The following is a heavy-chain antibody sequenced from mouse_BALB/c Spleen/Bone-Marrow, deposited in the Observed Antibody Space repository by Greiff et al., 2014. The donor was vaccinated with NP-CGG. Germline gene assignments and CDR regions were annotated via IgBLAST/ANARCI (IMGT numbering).Heavy chain of an antibody. Sequence: QVQLQQPGPELVKPGASVKISCKASGYAFSSSWMNWVKQRPGQGLEWIGRIYPGDGDTNYNGKFKGKATLTADKSSSTAYMQLGSLTSVDSAVYFCARGGNYRFDYWGQGTALTISS. CDR1: GYAFSSSW. J-gene: IGHJ2*01. V-gene: IGHV1-82*01. CDR2: IYPGDGDT. D-gene: IGHD2-1*01. CDR3: ARGGNYRFDY.